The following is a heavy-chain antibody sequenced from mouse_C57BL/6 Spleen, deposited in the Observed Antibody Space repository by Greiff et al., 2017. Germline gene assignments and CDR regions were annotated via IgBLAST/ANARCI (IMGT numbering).Heavy chain of an antibody. CDR2: IDPETGGT. J-gene: IGHJ2*01. V-gene: IGHV1-15*01. CDR1: GYTFTDYE. Sequence: VKLMESGAELVRPGASVTLSCKASGYTFTDYEMHWVKQTPVHGLEWIGAIDPETGGTAYNQKFKGKAILTADKTSSTAYMELRSLTSEDSAVYYCTRSYDGYLYFDYWGQGTTLTVAS. CDR3: TRSYDGYLYFDY. D-gene: IGHD2-3*01.